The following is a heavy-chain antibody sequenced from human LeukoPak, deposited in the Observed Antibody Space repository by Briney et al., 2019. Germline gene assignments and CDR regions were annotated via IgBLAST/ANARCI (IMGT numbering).Heavy chain of an antibody. CDR2: INPNSGGT. CDR3: ARSGSPQEYYFDY. J-gene: IGHJ4*02. CDR1: GYTLNGYY. D-gene: IGHD1-26*01. Sequence: ASLRGSCKASGYTLNGYYMQWGREAPGQGLEWVGWINPNSGGTNYAPKFQGRVTMTRDTSISTAYMELRTLTSEDTAVYYCARSGSPQEYYFDYWGQGTLVTVSS. V-gene: IGHV1-2*02.